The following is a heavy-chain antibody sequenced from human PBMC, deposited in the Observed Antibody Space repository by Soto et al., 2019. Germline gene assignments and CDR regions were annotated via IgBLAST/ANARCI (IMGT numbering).Heavy chain of an antibody. D-gene: IGHD5-18*01. Sequence: QVQLVQSGAEVKKPGASVKVSCKASGYTFTYYHVHWVRQAPGQGLEWMGIINPNGGETTYAQRFHCRDTMTRYTATSTVDMEMSSLISEDTALYYCARVHDSYGILFYLEYWGQGTLVNVSS. CDR2: INPNGGET. J-gene: IGHJ4*02. CDR1: GYTFTYYH. CDR3: ARVHDSYGILFYLEY. V-gene: IGHV1-46*01.